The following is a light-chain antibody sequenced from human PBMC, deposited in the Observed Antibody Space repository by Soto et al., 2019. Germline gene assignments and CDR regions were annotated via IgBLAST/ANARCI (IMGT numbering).Light chain of an antibody. CDR3: SSFTTSTSYV. CDR1: SSDVGAYDY. J-gene: IGLJ1*01. V-gene: IGLV2-14*03. Sequence: QSALTQPASVSGSARQSITSSCTGTSSDVGAYDYVSWYQQHPGEVPKLMIFDVSDRPSGVSNRFSGSKSGNTASLTISGLQAEDEADYYCSSFTTSTSYVFGTGTKLTVL. CDR2: DVS.